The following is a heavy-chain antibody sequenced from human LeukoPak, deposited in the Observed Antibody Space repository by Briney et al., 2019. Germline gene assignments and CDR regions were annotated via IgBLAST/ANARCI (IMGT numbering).Heavy chain of an antibody. CDR1: GFSFTAYS. J-gene: IGHJ4*02. CDR3: ARRFDS. V-gene: IGHV3-48*01. Sequence: GGSLRLSCAASGFSFTAYSMNWVRQAPGRGLEWISYIGPGGDIYYADSVTGRFTVSRDTAKNSQYLQMNGLRVEDTAVYYCARRFDSWGQGTLVTVSS. CDR2: IGPGGDI.